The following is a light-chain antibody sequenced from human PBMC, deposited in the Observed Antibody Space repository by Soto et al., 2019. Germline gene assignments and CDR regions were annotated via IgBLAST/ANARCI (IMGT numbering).Light chain of an antibody. V-gene: IGLV2-18*02. J-gene: IGLJ1*01. CDR1: SSDVGSNNR. Sequence: QSVLTQPPSVSGSPGQSVTISCTGTSSDVGSNNRVSWYQQPPGTAPKLMIYEVSSRPSGVPDRFSGSKSGNTASLTISGLRAEDEADYYCTSYTNSTTPCVFGPGTKVTV. CDR3: TSYTNSTTPCV. CDR2: EVS.